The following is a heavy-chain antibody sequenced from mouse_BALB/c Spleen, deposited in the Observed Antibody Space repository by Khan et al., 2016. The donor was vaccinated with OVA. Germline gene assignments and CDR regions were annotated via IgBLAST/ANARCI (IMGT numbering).Heavy chain of an antibody. CDR1: GYSITSGYY. CDR2: ITSGGSF. V-gene: IGHV3-6*02. J-gene: IGHJ3*01. Sequence: EVQLQESGPGLVKPSQSLSLTCSVTGYSITSGYYWNWIRQFPGNKLEWMGYITSGGSFNYNPSLKNRISITRDPSNNQFFLKLNSVTPEDTATCCWGSGGRLFGYWGQGNVVTVSA. CDR3: GSGGRLFGY.